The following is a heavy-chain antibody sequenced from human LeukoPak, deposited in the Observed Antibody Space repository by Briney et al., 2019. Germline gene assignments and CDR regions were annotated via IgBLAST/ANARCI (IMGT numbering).Heavy chain of an antibody. CDR3: ARDLGVGMDV. J-gene: IGHJ6*02. V-gene: IGHV3-7*03. Sequence: GGSLRLSCSASGFTFSSYAMHWVRQAPGKGLEWVANIKQDGSEKYYVDSVKGRFTISRDNAKNSLYLQMNSLRAEDTAVYYCARDLGVGMDVWGQGTTVTVSS. CDR2: IKQDGSEK. D-gene: IGHD3-16*01. CDR1: GFTFSSYA.